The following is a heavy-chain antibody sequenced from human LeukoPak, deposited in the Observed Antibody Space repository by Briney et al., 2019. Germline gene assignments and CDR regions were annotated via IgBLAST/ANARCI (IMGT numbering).Heavy chain of an antibody. CDR3: ATYSGSSSMDF. CDR2: IKEDGSAK. CDR1: GFTFSNYW. J-gene: IGHJ4*02. Sequence: GGSLRLSCEASGFTFSNYWMSWVRRAPGKGLEWVANIKEDGSAKYYVDSVKGRFIISRDNAKSSLYLQMNSLRAEDTSVYYCATYSGSSSMDFWGQGTLVTVSS. D-gene: IGHD1-26*01. V-gene: IGHV3-7*01.